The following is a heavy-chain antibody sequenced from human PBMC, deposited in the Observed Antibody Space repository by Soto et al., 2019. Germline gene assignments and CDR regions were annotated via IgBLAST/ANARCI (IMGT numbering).Heavy chain of an antibody. V-gene: IGHV1-2*04. Sequence: ASVKVSCKASGYTFTGYYMHWVRQAPGQGLEWMGWINPNSGGTNYAQKFQGWVTMTRDTSISTAYMELSRLRSDDTAVYYCARGLRLLEWLPAVYMDVWGKGTTVTVSS. CDR2: INPNSGGT. CDR1: GYTFTGYY. CDR3: ARGLRLLEWLPAVYMDV. D-gene: IGHD3-3*01. J-gene: IGHJ6*03.